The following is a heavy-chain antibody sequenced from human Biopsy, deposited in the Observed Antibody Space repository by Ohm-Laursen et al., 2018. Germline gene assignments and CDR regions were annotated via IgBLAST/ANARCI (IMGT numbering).Heavy chain of an antibody. D-gene: IGHD2-15*01. J-gene: IGHJ4*02. V-gene: IGHV3-66*01. CDR2: FYSGSGA. CDR3: AKDDGGGYRGY. CDR1: GFTVSSNY. Sequence: GSLRLSCTASGFTVSSNYMAWVRQAPGKGLEWVSVFYSGSGAFYADSVRGRFAISRDDSKNTLDLQMNSLRAEDTAVYYCAKDDGGGYRGYWGQGTLVTVSS.